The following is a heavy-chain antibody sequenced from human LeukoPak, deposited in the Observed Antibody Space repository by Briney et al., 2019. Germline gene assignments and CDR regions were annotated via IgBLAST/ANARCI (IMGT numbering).Heavy chain of an antibody. J-gene: IGHJ3*02. V-gene: IGHV4-34*01. D-gene: IGHD1-26*01. CDR1: GGSFSGYY. CDR3: ARANSGSYFYDAFDI. Sequence: SETLSLTCAVYGGSFSGYYWSWIRKPPGKGLDWMGEINHSGSTNYNPSLKSRVTISVDTSKNQFSLKLSSVAAADTAVYYCARANSGSYFYDAFDIWGQGTMVTVSS. CDR2: INHSGST.